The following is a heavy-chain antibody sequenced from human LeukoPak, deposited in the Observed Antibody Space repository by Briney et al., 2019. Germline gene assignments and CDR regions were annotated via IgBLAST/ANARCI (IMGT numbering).Heavy chain of an antibody. CDR2: ISGYNGNT. J-gene: IGHJ4*02. Sequence: ASVKVSCKASGGTFSSYAISWVRQAPGQGLEWMGWISGYNGNTNYAQKLQGRVTMTTDTSTSTVYMELRSLRSDDTAMYYCARKGSSSPEDYWGQGTLVTVSS. CDR1: GGTFSSYA. CDR3: ARKGSSSPEDY. D-gene: IGHD6-6*01. V-gene: IGHV1-18*01.